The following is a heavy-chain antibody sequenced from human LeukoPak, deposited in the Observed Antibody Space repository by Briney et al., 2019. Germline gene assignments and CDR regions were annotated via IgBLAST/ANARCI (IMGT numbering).Heavy chain of an antibody. Sequence: SETLSLTCTVSGGSISSSSYYWGWIRQPPGKGLEWIGSIYYSGSTYYNPSLKSRVTISVDTSKNQFSLKLSSVTAADTAVYYCARDSLGLVRGAYYYYYGMDVWGQGTTVTVSS. D-gene: IGHD3-10*01. J-gene: IGHJ6*02. V-gene: IGHV4-39*07. CDR3: ARDSLGLVRGAYYYYYGMDV. CDR1: GGSISSSSYY. CDR2: IYYSGST.